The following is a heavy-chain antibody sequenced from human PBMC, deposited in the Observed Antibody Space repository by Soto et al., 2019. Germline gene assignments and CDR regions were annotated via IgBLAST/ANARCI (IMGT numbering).Heavy chain of an antibody. J-gene: IGHJ4*02. CDR2: IYWDDDK. Sequence: QITLKESGPTLVKPTQTLTLTCTFSGFSLSTSGVGVGWIRQPPGKALEWLALIYWDDDKRYSPSLKSRLTITKDTSKNQVALTMTNMDPVDTATYYCAHMYYYDSSGYYPYYFDYWGQGTLVTVSS. D-gene: IGHD3-22*01. V-gene: IGHV2-5*02. CDR3: AHMYYYDSSGYYPYYFDY. CDR1: GFSLSTSGVG.